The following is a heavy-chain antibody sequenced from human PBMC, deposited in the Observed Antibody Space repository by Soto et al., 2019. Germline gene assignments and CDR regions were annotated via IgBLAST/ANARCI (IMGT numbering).Heavy chain of an antibody. D-gene: IGHD6-13*01. V-gene: IGHV3-48*01. J-gene: IGHJ5*02. CDR1: GFTFSSYS. Sequence: GGSLRLSCSASGFTFSSYSMNWVRQAPGKGLEWVSYISSSSSTIYYADSVKGRFTISRDNAKNSLYLQMNSLRAEDTAVYYCARHPERIAQIGWFDPWGQGT. CDR3: ARHPERIAQIGWFDP. CDR2: ISSSSSTI.